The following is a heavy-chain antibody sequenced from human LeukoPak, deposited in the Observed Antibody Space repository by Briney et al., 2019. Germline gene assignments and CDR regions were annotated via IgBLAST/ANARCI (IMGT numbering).Heavy chain of an antibody. CDR2: ISAISDTI. CDR1: GFTFSSHS. CDR3: ARVGVINPRLYYYMDV. Sequence: GGSLRLSCAASGFTFSSHSMNWVRQAPGGGLEWVSYISAISDTIIYADSVKGRFTISRDNAKNSLLLQMNSLRVEDTAVYSCARVGVINPRLYYYMDVWGKGTTVTVSS. V-gene: IGHV3-48*04. D-gene: IGHD2-21*01. J-gene: IGHJ6*03.